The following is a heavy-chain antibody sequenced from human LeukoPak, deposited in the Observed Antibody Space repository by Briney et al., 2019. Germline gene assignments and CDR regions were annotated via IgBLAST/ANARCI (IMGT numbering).Heavy chain of an antibody. CDR1: VGSLSSGSYY. CDR3: ARGDRVGSSGYYFDN. CDR2: LYYSGST. Sequence: SGTLSVTSNVPVGSLSSGSYYWSLIRRPPGKRLEWIGYLYYSGSTGYNPSLRSRVTMSVDTSNNHFFLKLSSVTGADTAVYYCARGDRVGSSGYYFDNWGQGTLVTVSS. V-gene: IGHV4-61*01. J-gene: IGHJ4*02. D-gene: IGHD3-10*01.